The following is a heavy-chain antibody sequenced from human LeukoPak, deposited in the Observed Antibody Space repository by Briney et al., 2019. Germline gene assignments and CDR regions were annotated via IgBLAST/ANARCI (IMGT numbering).Heavy chain of an antibody. CDR2: IYNSGRS. V-gene: IGHV4-34*01. CDR1: GGSFSGYY. J-gene: IGHJ5*02. CDR3: SREQIRGSGSYYYNLFDP. Sequence: SSETLSLTCAVYGGSFSGYYWSWIRQPPGKGLEWIGSIYNSGRSHYNPSLKSRVTISVDTSKNQFSLKLSSVTAADTAMYFCSREQIRGSGSYYYNLFDPWGQGALVTVSS. D-gene: IGHD3-10*01.